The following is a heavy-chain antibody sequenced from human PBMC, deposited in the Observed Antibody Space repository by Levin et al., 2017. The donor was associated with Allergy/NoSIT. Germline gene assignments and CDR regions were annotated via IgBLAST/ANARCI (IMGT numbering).Heavy chain of an antibody. V-gene: IGHV3-7*01. D-gene: IGHD5-18*01. J-gene: IGHJ4*02. CDR3: ARFLWIPAATYYFDY. Sequence: LSLPCAASGFTFRNYWMSWVRQAPGKGLEWVANIKQDGSEKYYVDSVKGRFTISRDNAKSSLYLQMNSLRVEDTAVYYCARFLWIPAATYYFDYWGQGTLVTVSS. CDR2: IKQDGSEK. CDR1: GFTFRNYW.